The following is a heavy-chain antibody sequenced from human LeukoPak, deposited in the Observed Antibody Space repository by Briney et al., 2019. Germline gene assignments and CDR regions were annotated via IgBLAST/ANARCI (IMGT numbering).Heavy chain of an antibody. D-gene: IGHD6-6*01. CDR2: INPNSGGT. J-gene: IGHJ3*02. Sequence: ASVKVSCKASGYTFTGYYMHWVRQAPGQGLEWMGWINPNSGGTNYAQKLQGRFTMTRDTSISTAYMELSRLRSDDTAVYYCARELEYSSSPGREGIWGQGTMVTVSS. CDR3: ARELEYSSSPGREGI. CDR1: GYTFTGYY. V-gene: IGHV1-2*02.